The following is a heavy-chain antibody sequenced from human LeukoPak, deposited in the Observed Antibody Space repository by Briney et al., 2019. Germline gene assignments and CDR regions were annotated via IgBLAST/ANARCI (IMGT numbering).Heavy chain of an antibody. V-gene: IGHV3-53*01. J-gene: IGHJ4*02. CDR3: ARTYSSSSYSPFDY. CDR1: GFTFSDAW. CDR2: ISDSGGRT. Sequence: GGSLRLSCAASGFTFSDAWMSWVRQAPGKGLEWVSLISDSGGRTYYADSVKGRFTISRDNSKNTLYLQMNSLRAEDTAVYYCARTYSSSSYSPFDYWGQGTLVTVSS. D-gene: IGHD6-13*01.